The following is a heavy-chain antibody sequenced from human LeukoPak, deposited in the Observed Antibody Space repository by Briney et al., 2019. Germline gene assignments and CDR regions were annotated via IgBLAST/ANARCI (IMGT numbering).Heavy chain of an antibody. D-gene: IGHD3-10*01. Sequence: SETLSLTCAVYGGSFSGYYWSWIRQPPGKGLEWIGEINHSGSTNYNPSLKSRVTISVDTSKNQFSLKLSSVTAADAAVYYCARDQDHYGSGSYFNWFDPWGQGTLVTVSS. CDR3: ARDQDHYGSGSYFNWFDP. CDR1: GGSFSGYY. J-gene: IGHJ5*02. V-gene: IGHV4-34*01. CDR2: INHSGST.